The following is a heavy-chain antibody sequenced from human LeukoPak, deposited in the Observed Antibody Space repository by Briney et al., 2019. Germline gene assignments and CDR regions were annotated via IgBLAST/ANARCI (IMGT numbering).Heavy chain of an antibody. V-gene: IGHV1-8*01. CDR2: MNPNSGNT. D-gene: IGHD3-22*01. Sequence: ASVKVSCKASGYTFTSYDINWVRQAAGQGLEWMGWMNPNSGNTGYAQKFQGRVTMTRNTSISTAYMELSSLRSEDTAVYYCARGQDYYDSSGPGSAFDIWGQGTMVTVSS. CDR1: GYTFTSYD. J-gene: IGHJ3*02. CDR3: ARGQDYYDSSGPGSAFDI.